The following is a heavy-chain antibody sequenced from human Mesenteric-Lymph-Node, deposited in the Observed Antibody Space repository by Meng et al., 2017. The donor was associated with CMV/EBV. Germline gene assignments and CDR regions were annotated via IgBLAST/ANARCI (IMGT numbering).Heavy chain of an antibody. D-gene: IGHD3-10*01. Sequence: GGSLRLSCAASGFTFSSYAMHWVRQAPGKGLEWVAVISYDGSNKYYADSVKGRFTISRDNAKNSLYLQMNSLRAEDTALYYCARAYYYGSGNHDNQGNWFDPWGQGTLVTVSS. J-gene: IGHJ5*02. CDR3: ARAYYYGSGNHDNQGNWFDP. CDR2: ISYDGSNK. CDR1: GFTFSSYA. V-gene: IGHV3-30*04.